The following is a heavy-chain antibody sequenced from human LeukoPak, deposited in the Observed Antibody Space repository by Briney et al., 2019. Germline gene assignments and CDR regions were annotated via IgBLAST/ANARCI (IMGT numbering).Heavy chain of an antibody. CDR2: ISSNGGST. D-gene: IGHD6-19*01. V-gene: IGHV3-64*01. CDR1: GFTFSSYA. Sequence: GGSLRLSCAASGFTFSSYAMHWVRQAPGKGLEYVSPISSNGGSTYYANSVKGRFTISRDNSKNTLYLQMGSLRAEDMAVYYCARARYSCGWPFDYWGQGTLVTVSS. J-gene: IGHJ4*02. CDR3: ARARYSCGWPFDY.